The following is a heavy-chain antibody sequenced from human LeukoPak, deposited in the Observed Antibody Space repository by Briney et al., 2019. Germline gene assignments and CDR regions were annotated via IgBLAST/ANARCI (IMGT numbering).Heavy chain of an antibody. CDR1: GFTVSSNF. CDR3: AREYGSGMDYFDP. V-gene: IGHV3-53*01. CDR2: MYSDGST. Sequence: PGGSLRLSRAASGFTVSSNFMSWVRQAPEKGLEWVSVMYSDGSTYYADSVKGRFTVSRDNSKNTLYLQMNSLRAEDTAVYYCAREYGSGMDYFDPWGQGTLVTVSS. J-gene: IGHJ5*02. D-gene: IGHD3-10*01.